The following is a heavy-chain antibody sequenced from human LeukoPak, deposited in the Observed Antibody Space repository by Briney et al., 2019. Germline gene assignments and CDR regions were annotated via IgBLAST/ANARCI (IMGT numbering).Heavy chain of an antibody. CDR1: GFTFSSYA. CDR2: ISYDGSNK. Sequence: PGRSLRLSCAASGFTFSSYAMHWVRQAPGKGLEWVAVISYDGSNKYYADSVKGRFTISRDNSKNTLYLQMNSLRAEDTAAYYCAKSRDNWNDGGTFDYWGQGTLVTVSS. D-gene: IGHD1-1*01. V-gene: IGHV3-30-3*02. CDR3: AKSRDNWNDGGTFDY. J-gene: IGHJ4*02.